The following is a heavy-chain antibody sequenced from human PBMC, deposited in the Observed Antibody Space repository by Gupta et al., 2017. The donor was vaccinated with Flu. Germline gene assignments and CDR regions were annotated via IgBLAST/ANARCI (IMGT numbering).Heavy chain of an antibody. Sequence: QVQLVESGGGVVQPGRSLRLSCAASGFTFSSYGMHWVRQAPGKGLEWVAVISYDGSNKYYADSVKGRFTISRDNSKNTLYLQMNSLRAEDTAVYYCAKDPSRGYSSSWCTNWGQGTLVTVSS. J-gene: IGHJ4*02. CDR3: AKDPSRGYSSSWCTN. CDR2: ISYDGSNK. V-gene: IGHV3-30*18. CDR1: GFTFSSYG. D-gene: IGHD6-13*01.